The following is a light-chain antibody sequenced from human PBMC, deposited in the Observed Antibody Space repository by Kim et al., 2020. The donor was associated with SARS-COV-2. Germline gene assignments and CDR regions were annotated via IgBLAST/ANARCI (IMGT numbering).Light chain of an antibody. J-gene: IGKJ4*01. Sequence: LSPGERASLSCRASQSVANNYLAWYQQKPGQAPRLLIYDASSRATGIPDRFSGSGSGTDFTLTISRLEPEDFAVYFCQQYDTSPRFGGGTKVDIK. CDR1: QSVANNY. CDR3: QQYDTSPR. CDR2: DAS. V-gene: IGKV3-20*01.